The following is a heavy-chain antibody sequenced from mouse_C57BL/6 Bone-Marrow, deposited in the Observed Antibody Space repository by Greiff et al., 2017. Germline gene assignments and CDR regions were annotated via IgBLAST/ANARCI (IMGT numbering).Heavy chain of an antibody. CDR2: IRYDGSN. CDR3: AREIYRHFDV. V-gene: IGHV3-6*01. CDR1: GYSITSGYF. Sequence: EVQLLQSGPGLVKPSPSLTFTCSAPGYSITSGYFRNWIRQFPGNKLEWMCYIRYDGSNNYNPSLKNRISITRDTSKNQCFLKLNSVTTEYTATDYCAREIYRHFDVWGTGTAVTVSS. J-gene: IGHJ1*03.